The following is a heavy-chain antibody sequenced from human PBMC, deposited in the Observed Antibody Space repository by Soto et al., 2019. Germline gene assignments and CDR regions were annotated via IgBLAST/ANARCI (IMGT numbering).Heavy chain of an antibody. Sequence: EVQLLESGGGLVQPGGSLRLSCAASGFTFSFCAMSWVRQAPGKGLKWVSSIRGSGGDTSYADSVGGRSTISRDNSQNTLYLQLHRLRVEDTAVYYCVKGHSASYYSFDYWGQGNVVTVSS. V-gene: IGHV3-23*01. D-gene: IGHD3-22*01. CDR1: GFTFSFCA. CDR2: IRGSGGDT. J-gene: IGHJ4*02. CDR3: VKGHSASYYSFDY.